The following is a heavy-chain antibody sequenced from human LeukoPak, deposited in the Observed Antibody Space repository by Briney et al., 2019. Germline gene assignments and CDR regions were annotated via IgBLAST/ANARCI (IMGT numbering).Heavy chain of an antibody. Sequence: SETLSLTCTVSGGHISSYYWSWIRQPPGKGLEWIGYIYYSGSTNYNPSLKSRFTISVDTSKNQFSLKLSSVTAADTAVYYCARDILTGYSDYWGQGTLVTVSS. CDR3: ARDILTGYSDY. CDR1: GGHISSYY. J-gene: IGHJ4*02. D-gene: IGHD3-9*01. CDR2: IYYSGST. V-gene: IGHV4-59*01.